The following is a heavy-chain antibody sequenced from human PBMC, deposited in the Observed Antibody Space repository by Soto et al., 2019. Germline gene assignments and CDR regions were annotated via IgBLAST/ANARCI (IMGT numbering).Heavy chain of an antibody. J-gene: IGHJ5*02. CDR3: ARDPSYRSGWSDWFDP. CDR1: GYTFTSYD. D-gene: IGHD6-19*01. V-gene: IGHV1-8*01. CDR2: MNPNSGNT. Sequence: QVQLVQSGAEVKKPGASVKVSCKASGYTFTSYDSNWVRQATVQGLEWMGWMNPNSGNTGYAQKFQGRVTMTRNTSISTAYMELSSLRSEDTAVYYCARDPSYRSGWSDWFDPWGQGTLVTVSS.